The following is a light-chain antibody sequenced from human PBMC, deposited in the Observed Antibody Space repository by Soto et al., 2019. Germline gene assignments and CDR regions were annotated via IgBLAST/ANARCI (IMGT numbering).Light chain of an antibody. CDR1: QSVSSY. CDR2: GAS. CDR3: QQYDGSST. Sequence: EIVLTQSPATLSLSPGERATLSCRASQSVSSYLAWYQQKPGQAPRPLIYGASNRATGIPDRFSGGGSGTDFTLTISRLEPEDFALYYCQQYDGSSTFGQGTKVDIK. J-gene: IGKJ1*01. V-gene: IGKV3-20*01.